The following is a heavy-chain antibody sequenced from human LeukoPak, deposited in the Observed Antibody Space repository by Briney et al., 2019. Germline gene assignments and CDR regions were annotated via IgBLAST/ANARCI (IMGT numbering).Heavy chain of an antibody. CDR3: ALQYYYDSSGYYGDYFDY. J-gene: IGHJ4*02. CDR2: IYYSGST. CDR1: GGSISSSSYY. D-gene: IGHD3-22*01. Sequence: PSETLSLTCTVSGGSISSSSYYWGWIRQPPGKGLEWIGSIYYSGSTYYNPSFKSRVTISVDTSKNQFSLKLSSVTAADTAAYYCALQYYYDSSGYYGDYFDYWGQGTLVTVSS. V-gene: IGHV4-39*07.